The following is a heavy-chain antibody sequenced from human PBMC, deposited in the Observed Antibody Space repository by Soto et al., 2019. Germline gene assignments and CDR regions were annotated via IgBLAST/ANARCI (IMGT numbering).Heavy chain of an antibody. Sequence: AAVKVSFNASGYTFTSYGISWVLHAPGQRLEWMGWISAYNGNTSYAQKLQGSVTMTTDTSTSTAYMELRSLRSDDTAVYYCARDRRLGYCTNGVCSNWFDPWGQGTLVTVSS. CDR1: GYTFTSYG. D-gene: IGHD2-8*01. V-gene: IGHV1-18*04. CDR3: ARDRRLGYCTNGVCSNWFDP. J-gene: IGHJ5*02. CDR2: ISAYNGNT.